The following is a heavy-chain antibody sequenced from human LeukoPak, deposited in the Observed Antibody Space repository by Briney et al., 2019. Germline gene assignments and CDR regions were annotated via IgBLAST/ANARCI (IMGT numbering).Heavy chain of an antibody. J-gene: IGHJ4*02. CDR3: AKDLFSSGWYGGSDY. CDR1: GFTVSSNY. V-gene: IGHV3-53*01. D-gene: IGHD6-19*01. Sequence: PGGSLRLSCAASGFTVSSNYMSWVRQAPGKGLEWVSVIYSGGSTYYADSVKGRFTISRDNSKNTLYLQMNSLRAEDTAVYYCAKDLFSSGWYGGSDYWGQGTLVTVSS. CDR2: IYSGGST.